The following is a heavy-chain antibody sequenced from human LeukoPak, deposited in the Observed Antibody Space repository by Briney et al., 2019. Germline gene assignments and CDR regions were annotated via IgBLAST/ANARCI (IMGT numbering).Heavy chain of an antibody. D-gene: IGHD1-26*01. Sequence: AGGSLRLSCAASGFTFSSYVMSWVRQAPGKGLEWVSAISGSGGSTYYADSVKGRFTISRDNSKNTLYLQMNNLRAEDTAVYYCARGRPVGASTVEDYWGQGTLVTVSS. J-gene: IGHJ4*02. CDR2: ISGSGGST. CDR3: ARGRPVGASTVEDY. CDR1: GFTFSSYV. V-gene: IGHV3-23*01.